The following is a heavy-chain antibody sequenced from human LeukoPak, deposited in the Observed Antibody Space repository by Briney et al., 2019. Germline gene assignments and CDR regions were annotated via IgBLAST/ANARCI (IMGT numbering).Heavy chain of an antibody. CDR2: IRYDGSNK. V-gene: IGHV3-30*02. Sequence: PGGSLRLSCAASGFTFSSFAMHWVRQAPGKGLEWVAYIRYDGSNKSYADSVKGRFTISRDSSKNTLYLQMNSLRAEDTAVYYCAKDPGAHDKHFDHWDQGTLVTVSS. CDR3: AKDPGAHDKHFDH. CDR1: GFTFSSFA. D-gene: IGHD3-10*01. J-gene: IGHJ4*02.